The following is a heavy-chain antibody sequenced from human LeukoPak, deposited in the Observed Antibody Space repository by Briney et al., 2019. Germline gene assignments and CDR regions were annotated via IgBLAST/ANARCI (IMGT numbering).Heavy chain of an antibody. CDR3: ARDQYCSGGSCHDAFDI. D-gene: IGHD2-15*01. CDR2: INPSGGST. CDR1: GYTFTSYY. V-gene: IGHV1-46*01. Sequence: ASVKVSCKASGYTFTSYYMHWVRQAPGQGLEWMGIINPSGGSTSYAQKFQGRVTMTRDTSTSTVYMELSSPRSEDTAVYYCARDQYCSGGSCHDAFDIWGQGTMVTVSS. J-gene: IGHJ3*02.